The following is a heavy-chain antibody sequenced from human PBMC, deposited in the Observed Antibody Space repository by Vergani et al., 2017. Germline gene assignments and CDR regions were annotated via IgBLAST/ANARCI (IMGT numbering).Heavy chain of an antibody. CDR2: IIPIFGTA. Sequence: QVQLVQSGAEVKKPGSSVKVSCKASGGTFSSYAISWVRQAPGQGLEWMGRIIPIFGTANYAQKFQGRVTLTADESTSTAYMELSSLRSEDPAVYYCVRGTSQGTYYYDSSGYVYWGQGTLVTVSS. J-gene: IGHJ4*02. V-gene: IGHV1-69*13. CDR3: VRGTSQGTYYYDSSGYVY. CDR1: GGTFSSYA. D-gene: IGHD3-22*01.